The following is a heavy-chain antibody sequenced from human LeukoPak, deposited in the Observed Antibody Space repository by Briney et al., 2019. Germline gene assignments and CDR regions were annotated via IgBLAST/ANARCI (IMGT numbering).Heavy chain of an antibody. CDR1: GYTFTSYG. V-gene: IGHV1-18*01. Sequence: GASVKVSCKASGYTFTSYGISWVRQAPGQGLEWMGWISAYNGNTNYAQKLQGRVTMTTDTSTSTAYMELRSLRSDDTAVYYCARGCDFWSGTGRSEYYYYYYGMDVWGQGTTVTVSS. D-gene: IGHD3-3*01. J-gene: IGHJ6*02. CDR3: ARGCDFWSGTGRSEYYYYYYGMDV. CDR2: ISAYNGNT.